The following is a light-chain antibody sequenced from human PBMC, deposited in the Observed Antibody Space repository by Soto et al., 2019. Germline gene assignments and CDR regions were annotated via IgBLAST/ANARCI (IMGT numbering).Light chain of an antibody. CDR2: GAS. V-gene: IGKV3-20*01. CDR3: QQFGSSWT. Sequence: EIVLTQSPGTLSLPPGERATLSCRASQTVSSTYLAWYQQKPGQAPRLLIYGASSRATGIPDRFSGSGSGTDFTLTISRLEPEDFAMYDCQQFGSSWTFGQGTKVDIK. CDR1: QTVSSTY. J-gene: IGKJ1*01.